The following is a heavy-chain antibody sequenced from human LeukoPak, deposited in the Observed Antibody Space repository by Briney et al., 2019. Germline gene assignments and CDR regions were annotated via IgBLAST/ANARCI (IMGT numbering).Heavy chain of an antibody. CDR1: GFTFSSYA. Sequence: GGSLRLSCAASGFTFSSYAMSWVRQAPGKGLEWVSAISGSGGGTYYADSVKGRFTISRDNSKNTLYLQMNSLRAEDTAVYYCAKDEGRYCSSTSCLNWFDPWGQGTLVTVSS. CDR3: AKDEGRYCSSTSCLNWFDP. J-gene: IGHJ5*02. D-gene: IGHD2-2*01. CDR2: ISGSGGGT. V-gene: IGHV3-23*01.